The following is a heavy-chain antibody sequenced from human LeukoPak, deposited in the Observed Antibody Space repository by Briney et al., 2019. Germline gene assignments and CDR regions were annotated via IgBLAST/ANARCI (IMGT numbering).Heavy chain of an antibody. J-gene: IGHJ4*02. D-gene: IGHD6-19*01. CDR1: GFTFSSYW. CDR2: INQDGSEK. V-gene: IGHV3-7*01. Sequence: GGSLRLSCAASGFTFSSYWMSWVRQAPGKGLEWVANINQDGSEKYYVDSVKGRFTISRDNAKNSLYLQMNSLGAEDTAVYYCASCSGWHYYFDYRGQGTLVTVSS. CDR3: ASCSGWHYYFDY.